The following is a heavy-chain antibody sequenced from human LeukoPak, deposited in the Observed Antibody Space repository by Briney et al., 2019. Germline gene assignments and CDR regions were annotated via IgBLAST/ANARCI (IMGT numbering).Heavy chain of an antibody. CDR1: GYTFTGYY. CDR3: ARAGMVRGVIITLFDY. J-gene: IGHJ4*02. D-gene: IGHD3-10*01. CDR2: INPNSGGT. Sequence: EASVEVSCKASGYTFTGYYMHWVRQAPGQGLEWMGRINPNSGGTNYAQKFQGRVTMTRDTSISTAYMELSRLRSDDTAVYYCARAGMVRGVIITLFDYWGQGTLVTVSS. V-gene: IGHV1-2*06.